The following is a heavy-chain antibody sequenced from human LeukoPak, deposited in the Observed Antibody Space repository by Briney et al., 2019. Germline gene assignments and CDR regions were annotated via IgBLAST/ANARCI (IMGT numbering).Heavy chain of an antibody. CDR1: GGSISSYY. CDR3: TTDYWDAFDI. D-gene: IGHD4-11*01. J-gene: IGHJ3*02. V-gene: IGHV4-59*01. Sequence: SETLSLTCAVYGGSISSYYWSWIRQPPGKGLEWIGYIYYSGSTNYNPSLKSRVTISVDTSKNQFSLKLSSVTAADTAVYYCTTDYWDAFDIWGQGTMVTVSS. CDR2: IYYSGST.